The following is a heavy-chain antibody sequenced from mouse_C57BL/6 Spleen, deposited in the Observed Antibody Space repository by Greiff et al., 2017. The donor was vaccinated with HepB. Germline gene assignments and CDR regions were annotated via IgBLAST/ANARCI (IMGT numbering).Heavy chain of an antibody. CDR1: GFSLTSYG. J-gene: IGHJ3*01. Sequence: VMLVESGPGLVAPSQSLSITCTVSGFSLTSYGVDWVRQPPGKGLEWLGVIWGGSTNYNSALMFSLSISKDNSKSQVFLKMNNLQTDDTDMYYCANLHVSFAYWGQGTLVTVSA. V-gene: IGHV2-9*01. CDR3: ANLHVSFAY. D-gene: IGHD1-2*01. CDR2: IWGGST.